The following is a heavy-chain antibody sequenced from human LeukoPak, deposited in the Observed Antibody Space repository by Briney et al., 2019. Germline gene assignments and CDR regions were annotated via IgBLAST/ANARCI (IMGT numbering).Heavy chain of an antibody. Sequence: SETLSLTCTVSGGSIGSNYWNWIRQPPGKGLEWIGYIYYSGNTYYNPSLKSRITISIDPSKNQFSLKLSSVTAADTAVYYCAGDNYGTDYWGQGTLVTVS. D-gene: IGHD5-18*01. CDR1: GGSIGSNY. J-gene: IGHJ4*02. CDR3: AGDNYGTDY. V-gene: IGHV4-59*01. CDR2: IYYSGNT.